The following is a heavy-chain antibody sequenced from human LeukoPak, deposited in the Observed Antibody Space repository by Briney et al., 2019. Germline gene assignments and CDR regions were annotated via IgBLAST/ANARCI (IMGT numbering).Heavy chain of an antibody. CDR3: AKGNVVVVPAAGLDY. V-gene: IGHV3-11*01. CDR2: ISSSGSTI. Sequence: GGSQRLSCAASGFTFSDYYMSWIRQAPGKGLEWVSYISSSGSTIYYADSVKGRFTISRDNAKNSLYLQMNSLRAEDTAVYYCAKGNVVVVPAAGLDYWGQGTLVTVSS. D-gene: IGHD2-2*01. CDR1: GFTFSDYY. J-gene: IGHJ4*02.